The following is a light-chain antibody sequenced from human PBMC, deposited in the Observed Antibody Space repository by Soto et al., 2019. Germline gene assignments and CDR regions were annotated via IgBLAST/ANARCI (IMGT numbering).Light chain of an antibody. CDR3: CSYASSSTWV. V-gene: IGLV2-23*02. J-gene: IGLJ3*02. CDR1: SNDVGSYNL. CDR2: EVS. Sequence: QSALTQPASVSGSPGQSITISCTGTSNDVGSYNLVSWYQQHPGKAPKLMIYEVSKRPSGFSNPFSGSKSGNTASLTISGLQAEDEADYYCCSYASSSTWVFGGGTKLTVL.